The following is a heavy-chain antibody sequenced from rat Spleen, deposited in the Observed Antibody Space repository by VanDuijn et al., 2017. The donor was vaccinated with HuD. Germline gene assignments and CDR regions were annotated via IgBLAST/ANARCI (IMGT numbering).Heavy chain of an antibody. CDR2: ISPSGGST. CDR3: ATHSPMG. Sequence: EVQLVESGGGLVQPGRSLKLSCAASGFTFSNYYMAWVRQAPTKGLEWVASISPSGGSTYYPDSVKGRFTISRDNAKSTQYLQMDSLRSEDTATYYCATHSPMGWGQGVMVTVSS. D-gene: IGHD1-7*01. V-gene: IGHV5-25*01. CDR1: GFTFSNYY. J-gene: IGHJ2*01.